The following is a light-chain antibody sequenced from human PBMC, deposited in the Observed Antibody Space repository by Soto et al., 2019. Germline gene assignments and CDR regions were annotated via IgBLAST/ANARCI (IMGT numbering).Light chain of an antibody. CDR1: GSDVGSYNL. Sequence: QSALTQPASVSRSPGQSITISCSGTGSDVGSYNLVSWYKHHPGKAPKLIIYQVTKRPSGVSNRFSGSKSGNTASLTISGLQSADEADYYCCSFAGSPWVFGGGTKLTVL. J-gene: IGLJ3*02. CDR2: QVT. CDR3: CSFAGSPWV. V-gene: IGLV2-23*02.